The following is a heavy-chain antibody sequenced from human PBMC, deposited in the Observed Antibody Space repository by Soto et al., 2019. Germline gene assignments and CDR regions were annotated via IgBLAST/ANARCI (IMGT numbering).Heavy chain of an antibody. J-gene: IGHJ3*02. CDR3: ARAFTIVDAFDI. CDR1: GYTFTSYA. CDR2: INAGNGNT. D-gene: IGHD3-9*01. Sequence: GASVKVSCKASGYTFTSYAIHWVRQAPGQRLEWMGWINAGNGNTKYSQKFQGRVTITRDTSASTAYMELSSLRSEDTAVYYCARAFTIVDAFDIWGQGTMVTVSS. V-gene: IGHV1-3*01.